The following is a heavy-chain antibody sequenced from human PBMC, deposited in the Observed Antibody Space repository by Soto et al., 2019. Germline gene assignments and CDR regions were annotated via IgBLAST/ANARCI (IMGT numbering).Heavy chain of an antibody. V-gene: IGHV4-39*01. CDR1: GGSISSSSYY. Sequence: KASETLSLTCTVSGGSISSSSYYWGWIRQPPGKGLEWIGSIYYSGSTYYNPSLKSRVTISVDTSKNQFSLKLSSVTAADTAVYYCARRIRYSSGYLDYWGQGTLVTVSS. CDR2: IYYSGST. CDR3: ARRIRYSSGYLDY. J-gene: IGHJ4*02. D-gene: IGHD3-22*01.